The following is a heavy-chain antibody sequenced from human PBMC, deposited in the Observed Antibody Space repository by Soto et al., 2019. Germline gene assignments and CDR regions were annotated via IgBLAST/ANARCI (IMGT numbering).Heavy chain of an antibody. CDR2: ISAYNGNT. V-gene: IGHV1-18*03. CDR1: GYTFTSYG. D-gene: IGHD4-17*01. Sequence: QVQLVQSGAEVKKPGASVKVSCKASGYTFTSYGISWVRQAPGQGLEWMGWISAYNGNTNYAQKLQGRVTMTTDTSRRTAYMELRGLRSDDMAVYYCARATVTPPWFDPWGQGTLVTVSS. CDR3: ARATVTPPWFDP. J-gene: IGHJ5*02.